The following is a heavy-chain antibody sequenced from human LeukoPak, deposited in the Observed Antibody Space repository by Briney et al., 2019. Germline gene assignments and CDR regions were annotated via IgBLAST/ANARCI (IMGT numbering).Heavy chain of an antibody. V-gene: IGHV1-8*01. Sequence: ASVKVSCKASGYTFTSYDINWVRQATGQGLEWMGRMNPNSGNTGYAQKFQGRVTMTRNTSISTAYMELSSLGSEDTAVYYCARGAPGSYCSGGSCPYFDYWGQGTLVAVSS. D-gene: IGHD2-15*01. CDR1: GYTFTSYD. J-gene: IGHJ4*02. CDR3: ARGAPGSYCSGGSCPYFDY. CDR2: MNPNSGNT.